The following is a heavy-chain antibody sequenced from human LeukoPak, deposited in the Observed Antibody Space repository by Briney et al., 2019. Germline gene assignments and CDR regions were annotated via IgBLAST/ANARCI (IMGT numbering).Heavy chain of an antibody. Sequence: GGSLRLSCAASGFTVSSNYMSWVRQAPGKGLEWVSVIYSGGSTYYADSVKGRFTISRDNSKNTLYLQMNSLRAEDTAVYYCARGAGIWYYDFWSGYPTFSWGQGTLVTVSS. CDR2: IYSGGST. D-gene: IGHD3-3*01. CDR1: GFTVSSNY. J-gene: IGHJ5*02. V-gene: IGHV3-53*01. CDR3: ARGAGIWYYDFWSGYPTFS.